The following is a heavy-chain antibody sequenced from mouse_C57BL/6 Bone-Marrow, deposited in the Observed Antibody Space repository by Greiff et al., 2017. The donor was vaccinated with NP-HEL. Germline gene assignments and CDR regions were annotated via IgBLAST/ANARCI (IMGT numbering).Heavy chain of an antibody. CDR2: ISSGSSTI. Sequence: EVNLVESGGGLVKPGGSLKLSCAASGFTFSDYGMHWVRQAPEKGLEWVAYISSGSSTIYYADTVKGRFTISRDNAKNTLFLQMTSLRSEDTAMYYCARETGTWYFDVWGTGTTVTVSS. D-gene: IGHD4-1*01. CDR1: GFTFSDYG. CDR3: ARETGTWYFDV. J-gene: IGHJ1*03. V-gene: IGHV5-17*01.